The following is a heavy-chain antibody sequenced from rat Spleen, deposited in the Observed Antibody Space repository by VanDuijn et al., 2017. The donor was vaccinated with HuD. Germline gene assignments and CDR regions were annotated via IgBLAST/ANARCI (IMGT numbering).Heavy chain of an antibody. J-gene: IGHJ3*01. Sequence: EVQLVESGGGLVEPGRSMKLSCAASGFTFSNYYMAWVRQAPTQGLEWVASINSGGGNTYYRDSVKGRFTISRDNAKSTLYRQMDSLRSEDTATYYCARQDYGGYWFAYWGQGTLVTVSS. CDR1: GFTFSNYY. V-gene: IGHV5-25*01. CDR2: INSGGGNT. D-gene: IGHD1-11*01. CDR3: ARQDYGGYWFAY.